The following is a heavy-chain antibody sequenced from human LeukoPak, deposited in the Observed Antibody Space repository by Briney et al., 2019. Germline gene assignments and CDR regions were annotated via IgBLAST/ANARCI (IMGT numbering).Heavy chain of an antibody. D-gene: IGHD1-7*01. Sequence: GGSLRLSCAASGFTFSSYGMHWVRQAPGKGLEWVAVISYDGSNKYYADSVKGRFTISRDNSKHTLYLQMNSLRAEDTAVYYCAKDTNWNYVSSYNWFDSWGQGTLVTVSS. V-gene: IGHV3-30*18. CDR3: AKDTNWNYVSSYNWFDS. J-gene: IGHJ5*01. CDR2: ISYDGSNK. CDR1: GFTFSSYG.